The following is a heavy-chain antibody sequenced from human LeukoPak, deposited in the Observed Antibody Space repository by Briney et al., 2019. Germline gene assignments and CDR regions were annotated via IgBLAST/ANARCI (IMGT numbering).Heavy chain of an antibody. CDR2: ISGSDTNT. J-gene: IGHJ4*02. Sequence: GGSLRLSCAASGFTFSDYALSWVRQAPGKGLEWVSAISGSDTNTNYADSVKGRFTISRDNSKNTLYLQMNSLRAEDTAVYYCAKHLWRDLLWFGEGYYFGYWGQGTLVTVSS. CDR1: GFTFSDYA. D-gene: IGHD3-10*01. V-gene: IGHV3-23*01. CDR3: AKHLWRDLLWFGEGYYFGY.